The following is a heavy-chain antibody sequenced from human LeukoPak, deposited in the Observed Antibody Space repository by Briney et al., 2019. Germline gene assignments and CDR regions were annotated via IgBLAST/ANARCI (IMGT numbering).Heavy chain of an antibody. CDR2: INSDGSST. CDR1: GFTFDDYG. D-gene: IGHD5-18*01. V-gene: IGHV3-74*01. Sequence: GGSLRLSCAASGFTFDDYGMSWVRQAPGKGLVWVSRINSDGSSTSYADSVKGRFTISRDNAENTLYLQMNSLRAEDTAVYYCAAVDVDTAFPWGQGTLVTVSS. CDR3: AAVDVDTAFP. J-gene: IGHJ5*02.